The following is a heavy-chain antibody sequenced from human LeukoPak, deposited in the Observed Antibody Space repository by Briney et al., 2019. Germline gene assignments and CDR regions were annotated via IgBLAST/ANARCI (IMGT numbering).Heavy chain of an antibody. CDR2: IYYSGST. Sequence: PSETLSLTCTVSGGSISSYYWSWIRQPPGKGLEWIGYIYYSGSTYYNPSLKSRVAISVDTSKNQFSLKLDSVTAADTAVYYCARLQATVTIHAYFDYWGQGTLVTVSS. V-gene: IGHV4-59*01. D-gene: IGHD4-17*01. CDR3: ARLQATVTIHAYFDY. CDR1: GGSISSYY. J-gene: IGHJ4*01.